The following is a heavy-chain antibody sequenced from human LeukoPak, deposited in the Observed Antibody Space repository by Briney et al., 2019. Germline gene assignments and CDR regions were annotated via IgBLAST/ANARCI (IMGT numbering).Heavy chain of an antibody. V-gene: IGHV3-30*02. CDR2: IRYDGSNK. Sequence: PGGSLRLSCAASGFIFSSYGMHWVRQAPGKGLEWVAFIRYDGSNKYYADSVKGRFTISRDNAKNTLYLQMNSLRAEDTAVYYCAKNPPEGATPFDYWGQGTLVTVSS. J-gene: IGHJ4*02. D-gene: IGHD1-26*01. CDR1: GFIFSSYG. CDR3: AKNPPEGATPFDY.